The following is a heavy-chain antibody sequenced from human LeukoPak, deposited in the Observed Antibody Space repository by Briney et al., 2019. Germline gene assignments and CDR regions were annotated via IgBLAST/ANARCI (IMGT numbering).Heavy chain of an antibody. V-gene: IGHV3-23*01. D-gene: IGHD4-17*01. CDR2: ISGSGGST. CDR3: AKVKIYGDYVRRGYYFDY. J-gene: IGHJ4*02. Sequence: PGGSLRLSCAASGFTFSSYAMSWVRQAPGKGLEWVSAISGSGGSTYYADSVKGRFTISRDNSKNTLYLQMNSLRAEDTAVYYCAKVKIYGDYVRRGYYFDYWGQGTLVTVSS. CDR1: GFTFSSYA.